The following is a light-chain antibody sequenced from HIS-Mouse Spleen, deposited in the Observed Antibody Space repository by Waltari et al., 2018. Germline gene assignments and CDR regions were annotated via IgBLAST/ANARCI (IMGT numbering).Light chain of an antibody. CDR3: CSYAGSSTVV. V-gene: IGLV2-23*01. CDR1: SRDLGSYNL. J-gene: IGLJ2*01. Sequence: QSALTQPASVSGSPGQSLTISCTGTSRDLGSYNLVSWYQQHPGKAPKLMIYEGSKRPSGVSNRFSGSKSGNTASLTISGLQAEDEADYYCCSYAGSSTVVFGGGTKLTVL. CDR2: EGS.